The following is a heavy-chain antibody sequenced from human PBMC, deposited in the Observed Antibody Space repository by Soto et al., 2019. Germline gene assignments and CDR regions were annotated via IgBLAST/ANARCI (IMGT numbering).Heavy chain of an antibody. CDR1: GYSFTSYW. V-gene: IGHV5-51*01. CDR3: ARGYCSGGSCYSSYYYYGMDV. J-gene: IGHJ6*02. D-gene: IGHD2-15*01. CDR2: IYPGASDT. Sequence: PGESLKISCKGSGYSFTSYWIGWVRQMPGKGLEWMGIIYPGASDTRYSPSFQGQVTISADKSISTAYLQWSSLKASDTAMYYCARGYCSGGSCYSSYYYYGMDVWGQGTTVTVSS.